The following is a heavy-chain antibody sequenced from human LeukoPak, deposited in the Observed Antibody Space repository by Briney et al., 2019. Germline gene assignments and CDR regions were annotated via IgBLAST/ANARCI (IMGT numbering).Heavy chain of an antibody. V-gene: IGHV1-69*05. CDR2: IIPIFGTA. CDR1: GGTFSSYA. CDR3: ATLWVDTAMVTSDVEHPLDY. J-gene: IGHJ4*02. D-gene: IGHD5-18*01. Sequence: SVKVSCKASGGTFSSYAISWVRQAPGQGLEWKGRIIPIFGTANYAQKFQGRVTITTDESTSTAYMELSSLRSEDTAVYYCATLWVDTAMVTSDVEHPLDYWGQGTLVTVSS.